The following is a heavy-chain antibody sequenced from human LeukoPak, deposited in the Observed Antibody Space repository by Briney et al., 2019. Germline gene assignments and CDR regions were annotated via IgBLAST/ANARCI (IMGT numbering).Heavy chain of an antibody. CDR2: IFYSGST. V-gene: IGHV4-39*07. J-gene: IGHJ5*02. CDR3: TREVRSAWASFDP. D-gene: IGHD1-26*01. CDR1: GGSISTSNYY. Sequence: SETLSLTCTVSGGSISTSNYYWGWIRQPPGKGLEWIGNIFYSGSTYYSPSLKSRVTISVDTSKNQFSLKLSSVTAADTAVYYCTREVRSAWASFDPWGQGTLVIVSS.